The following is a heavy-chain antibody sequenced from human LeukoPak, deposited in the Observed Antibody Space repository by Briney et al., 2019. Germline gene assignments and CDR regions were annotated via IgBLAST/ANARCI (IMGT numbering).Heavy chain of an antibody. CDR2: MKQDGSDK. CDR3: AREQHSTSWYFDY. Sequence: GGSLRLSCAASGFSLSSYWMSWVRQAPGKGLEWVANMKQDGSDKYYVDSVKGRFTISGDNAKNSLYLQMNSLRAEDTAVYYCAREQHSTSWYFDYWGQGTLVTVSS. D-gene: IGHD6-13*01. J-gene: IGHJ4*02. CDR1: GFSLSSYW. V-gene: IGHV3-7*01.